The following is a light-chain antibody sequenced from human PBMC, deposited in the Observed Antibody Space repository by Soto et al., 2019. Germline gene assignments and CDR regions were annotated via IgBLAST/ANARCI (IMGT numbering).Light chain of an antibody. V-gene: IGKV3-20*01. CDR1: QSVSSSF. CDR3: QQYGRSPWT. Sequence: EIVLTQSPGTLSLSPGERATLSCRASQSVSSSFLAWYQQKPGQAPRLLIYGASSRATGIPDRFSGSGSGTHFTLAISRLEPEDFAVYYCQQYGRSPWTFGQGTKLEIK. J-gene: IGKJ1*01. CDR2: GAS.